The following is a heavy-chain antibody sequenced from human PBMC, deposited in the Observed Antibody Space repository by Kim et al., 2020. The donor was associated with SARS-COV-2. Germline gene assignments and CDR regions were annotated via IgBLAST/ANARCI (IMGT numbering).Heavy chain of an antibody. CDR1: GGSFSGYY. CDR2: INHSGST. J-gene: IGHJ4*02. D-gene: IGHD2-15*01. Sequence: SETLSLTCAVYGGSFSGYYWSWIRQPPGKGLEWIGEINHSGSTNYNPSLKSRVTISVDTSKNQFSLKLSSVTAADTAVYYCARGKGYCSGGSCYFLRGPVTDYWGQGTLVTVSS. V-gene: IGHV4-34*01. CDR3: ARGKGYCSGGSCYFLRGPVTDY.